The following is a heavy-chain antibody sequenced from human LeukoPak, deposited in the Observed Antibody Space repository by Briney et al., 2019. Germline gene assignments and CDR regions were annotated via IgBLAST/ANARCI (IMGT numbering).Heavy chain of an antibody. J-gene: IGHJ4*02. CDR1: GFTFDDYT. CDR3: AKGSGVYDSSGYYGY. D-gene: IGHD3-22*01. CDR2: ISWDGGST. Sequence: GGSLRLSCAASGFTFDDYTMHWVRQAPGKGLEWVSLISWDGGSTYYADSVKGRFTISRDNSKNSLYLQMNSLRTEDTALYYCAKGSGVYDSSGYYGYWGQGTLVTVSS. V-gene: IGHV3-43*01.